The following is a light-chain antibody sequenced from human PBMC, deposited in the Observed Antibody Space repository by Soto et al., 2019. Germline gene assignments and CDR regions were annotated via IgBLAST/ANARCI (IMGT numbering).Light chain of an antibody. J-gene: IGKJ1*01. CDR1: QRVSNN. V-gene: IGKV3-20*01. CDR3: QQYGGSPRT. CDR2: GAS. Sequence: EIVMTQSPATLSLSPGERATLSCRASQRVSNNFAWYQQKPGQAPRLLIYGASTRATGIPDRFSGSGSGTDFTLTISRLEPEDFALYYCQQYGGSPRTFGQGTKVDIK.